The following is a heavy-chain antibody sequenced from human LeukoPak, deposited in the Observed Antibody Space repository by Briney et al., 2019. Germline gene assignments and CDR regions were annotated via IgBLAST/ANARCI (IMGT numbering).Heavy chain of an antibody. D-gene: IGHD3-10*01. CDR3: ARLYGSGSYYRH. CDR2: VNHSGST. V-gene: IGHV4-34*01. Sequence: SETLCLTCAVYGGSFSGNYWSWIRQPPGKGLDWIGEVNHSGSTSYNPSLKSRVTISVDTSKNQFSLKLSSVTAADTAVYYCARLYGSGSYYRHWDQGALVTVSS. J-gene: IGHJ4*02. CDR1: GGSFSGNY.